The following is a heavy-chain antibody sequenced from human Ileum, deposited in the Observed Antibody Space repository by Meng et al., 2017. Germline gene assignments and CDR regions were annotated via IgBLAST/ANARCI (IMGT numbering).Heavy chain of an antibody. CDR1: GYNFSTYW. CDR3: ARQDYYGSRDFSG. V-gene: IGHV5-51*01. Sequence: GESLKISCEVSGYNFSTYWICWVRQMPGKGLEWMGMINPHDCSTRYSPSFKGQVTMSVDKSINTAYLQWRSLRASDTAMYFCARQDYYGSRDFSGWGRGKPVNGAS. CDR2: INPHDCST. D-gene: IGHD3-10*01. J-gene: IGHJ4*01.